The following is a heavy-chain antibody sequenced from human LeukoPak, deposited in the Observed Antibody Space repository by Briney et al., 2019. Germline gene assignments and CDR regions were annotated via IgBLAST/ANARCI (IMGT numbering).Heavy chain of an antibody. CDR2: ISSSSSYI. D-gene: IGHD2-2*01. Sequence: GGSLRLSCAASGFTFSSYSMNWVRQAPGKGLEWVSSISSSSSYIYYADSVKGRFTISRDNAKNSPYLQMNSLRAEDTAVYYCARDQAWRTHDAFDIWGQGTMVTVSS. V-gene: IGHV3-21*01. J-gene: IGHJ3*02. CDR1: GFTFSSYS. CDR3: ARDQAWRTHDAFDI.